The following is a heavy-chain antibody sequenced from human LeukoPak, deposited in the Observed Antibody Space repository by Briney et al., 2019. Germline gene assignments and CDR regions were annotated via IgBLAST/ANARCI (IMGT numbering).Heavy chain of an antibody. D-gene: IGHD2-21*02. CDR1: GFTASSNY. V-gene: IGHV3-53*01. J-gene: IGHJ3*02. Sequence: TGRSLRLSCAASGFTASSNYMSWVRQAPGQGLKWVSVIYSGGSTYYADSVKGRFTISRDNSKNTLYLQMNSLRAEDTAVYYCARAVVVTALGAFDIWGQGTMVTVSS. CDR2: IYSGGST. CDR3: ARAVVVTALGAFDI.